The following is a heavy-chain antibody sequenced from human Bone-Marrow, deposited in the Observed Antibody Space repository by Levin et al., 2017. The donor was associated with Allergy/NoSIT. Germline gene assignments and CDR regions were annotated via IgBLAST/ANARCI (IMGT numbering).Heavy chain of an antibody. CDR1: GGAISIFY. D-gene: IGHD2-8*02. J-gene: IGHJ3*01. Sequence: SETLSLTCTLSGGAISIFYWNWIRQSPGKGLEWLAYITHSGRTSYNPSLKSRLSVSLDTSKNQFSLNMNSMTTADTAIYYCARDTGGFAFDLWGQGTLVTVSS. CDR3: ARDTGGFAFDL. V-gene: IGHV4-59*01. CDR2: ITHSGRT.